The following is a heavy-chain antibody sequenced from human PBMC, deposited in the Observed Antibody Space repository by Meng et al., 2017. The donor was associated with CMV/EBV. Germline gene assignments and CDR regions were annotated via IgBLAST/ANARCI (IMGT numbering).Heavy chain of an antibody. Sequence: SETLSLTCAVYGGSFSGYYWSWIRQPPGKGLEWIGEINHSGSTNYNPSLKSRVTRSVDTSKNQFSLKLSSVTAADTAVYYCARVPTVTTTAYFDYWGQGTLVTVSS. CDR3: ARVPTVTTTAYFDY. V-gene: IGHV4-34*01. D-gene: IGHD4-17*01. CDR2: INHSGST. CDR1: GGSFSGYY. J-gene: IGHJ4*02.